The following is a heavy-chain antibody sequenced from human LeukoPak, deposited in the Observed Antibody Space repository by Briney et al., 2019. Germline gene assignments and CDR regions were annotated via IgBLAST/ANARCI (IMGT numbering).Heavy chain of an antibody. CDR3: ARERVVYNTPYYYYYGMDV. CDR2: INPSGGST. D-gene: IGHD1-1*01. J-gene: IGHJ6*02. Sequence: GASVKVSCKASGYTFTNYYIHWVRQAPGQGLEWMGIINPSGGSTTYAQTFQGRVTMTRDTSTSTVYMVLSSLRSEDTAVYYCARERVVYNTPYYYYYGMDVWGQGTTVTVSS. V-gene: IGHV1-46*01. CDR1: GYTFTNYY.